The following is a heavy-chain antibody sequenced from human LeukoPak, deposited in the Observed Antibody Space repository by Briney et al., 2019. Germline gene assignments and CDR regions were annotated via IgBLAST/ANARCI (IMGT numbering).Heavy chain of an antibody. V-gene: IGHV4-4*07. CDR3: ARGQGSGYYFYYGMDV. Sequence: SETLSLTCTVSGGSISSYYWSWIRQPAGKGLEWIGRIYTSGSTNYNPSLKSRVTMSVNTSKNQFSLKLSSVTAADTAVYYCARGQGSGYYFYYGMDVWGQGTTVTVSS. J-gene: IGHJ6*02. CDR1: GGSISSYY. CDR2: IYTSGST. D-gene: IGHD2-15*01.